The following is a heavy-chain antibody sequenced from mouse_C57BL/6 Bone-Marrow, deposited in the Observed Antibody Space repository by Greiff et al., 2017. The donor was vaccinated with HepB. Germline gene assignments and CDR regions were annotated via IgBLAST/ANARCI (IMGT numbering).Heavy chain of an antibody. Sequence: DVQLVESEGGLVQPGSSMKLSCTASGFTFSDYYMAWVRQVPEKGLEWVANINYDGSSTYYLDSLKSRFIISRDNAKNILYLQMSSLKSEDTATYYCARESSYYGFAYWGQGTLVTVSA. CDR2: INYDGSST. J-gene: IGHJ3*01. D-gene: IGHD2-10*01. CDR3: ARESSYYGFAY. V-gene: IGHV5-16*01. CDR1: GFTFSDYY.